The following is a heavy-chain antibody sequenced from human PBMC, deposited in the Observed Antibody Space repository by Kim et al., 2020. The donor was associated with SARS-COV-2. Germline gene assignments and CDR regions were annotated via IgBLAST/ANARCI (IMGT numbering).Heavy chain of an antibody. V-gene: IGHV4-4*02. CDR1: GGSISSSNW. J-gene: IGHJ6*03. Sequence: SETLSLTCAVSGGSISSSNWWSWVRQPPGKGLEWIGEIYHSGSTNYNPSLKSRVTISVDKSKNQFSLKLSSVTAADTAVYYCARQAGGYYGSGSYYNRGLTNYYYYYMDVWGKGTTVTVSS. CDR2: IYHSGST. D-gene: IGHD3-10*01. CDR3: ARQAGGYYGSGSYYNRGLTNYYYYYMDV.